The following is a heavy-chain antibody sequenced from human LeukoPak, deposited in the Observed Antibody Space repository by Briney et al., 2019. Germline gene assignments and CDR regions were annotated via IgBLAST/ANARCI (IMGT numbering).Heavy chain of an antibody. CDR2: INPSGGST. J-gene: IGHJ4*02. D-gene: IGHD3-3*01. CDR3: ARVSYYDFWSGYYFDY. CDR1: GYTFTSYY. V-gene: IGHV1-46*01. Sequence: ASVKVSCKASGYTFTSYYMHWVRQAPGQGLEWMGIINPSGGSTSYAQKFQGRVTMTRDTSTSTVYMELSSLRSEDTAVYYCARVSYYDFWSGYYFDYWGQGTLVTVSS.